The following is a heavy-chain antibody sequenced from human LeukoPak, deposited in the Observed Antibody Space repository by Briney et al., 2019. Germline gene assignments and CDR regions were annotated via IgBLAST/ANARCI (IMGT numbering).Heavy chain of an antibody. CDR2: INSGGSSA. Sequence: PAGSLRLSCAASGITFCSYCMHWVRQAPGKGLVWVSRINSGGSSASYADYVKGRVTISRDNAKNTRYLQMNSLRAEDTAVYYCAAYDSSGYSRKYFQHWGQGTLVTVPS. CDR3: AAYDSSGYSRKYFQH. D-gene: IGHD3-22*01. CDR1: GITFCSYC. J-gene: IGHJ1*01. V-gene: IGHV3-74*01.